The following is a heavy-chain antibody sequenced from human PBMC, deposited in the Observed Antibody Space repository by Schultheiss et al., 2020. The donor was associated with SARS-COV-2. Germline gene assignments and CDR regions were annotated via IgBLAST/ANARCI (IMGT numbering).Heavy chain of an antibody. V-gene: IGHV3-64*01. D-gene: IGHD2-2*02. CDR1: GFTVSSNY. J-gene: IGHJ4*02. CDR2: ISSNGGST. CDR3: AKAPYQLLYNDY. Sequence: GGSLRLSCAASGFTVSSNYMSWVRQAPGKGLEYVSAISSNGGSTYYANSVKGRFTISRDNSKNTLYLQMNSLRAEDTAVYYCAKAPYQLLYNDYWGQGTLVTVSS.